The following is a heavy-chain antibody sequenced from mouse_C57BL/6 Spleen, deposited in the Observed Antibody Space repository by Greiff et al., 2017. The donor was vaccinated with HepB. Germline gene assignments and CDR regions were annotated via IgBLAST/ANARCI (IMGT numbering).Heavy chain of an antibody. Sequence: EVKLMESGAELVKPGASVKLSCTASGFNIKDYYMHWVKQRTEQGLEWIGRIDPEDGETKYAPKFQGKATITADTSSNTAYLQLSSLTSEDTAVYYCARYRLRRDYAMDYWGQGTSVTVSS. CDR3: ARYRLRRDYAMDY. CDR2: IDPEDGET. J-gene: IGHJ4*01. D-gene: IGHD2-2*01. CDR1: GFNIKDYY. V-gene: IGHV14-2*01.